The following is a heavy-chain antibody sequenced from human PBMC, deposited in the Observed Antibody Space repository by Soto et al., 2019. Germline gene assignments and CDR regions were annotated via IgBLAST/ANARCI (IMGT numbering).Heavy chain of an antibody. V-gene: IGHV4-34*01. CDR3: ARGLITGSHYSGGWYYFDS. D-gene: IGHD6-19*01. Sequence: PSETLSLTCTVSGASISSYYYTWIRQTPGKGLQWIGQINHSGSASYNPSLKSRVIISVHTSNSQFSLELSSVTAADTAVYYCARGLITGSHYSGGWYYFDSWGQGTQVTVSS. J-gene: IGHJ4*02. CDR2: INHSGSA. CDR1: GASISSYY.